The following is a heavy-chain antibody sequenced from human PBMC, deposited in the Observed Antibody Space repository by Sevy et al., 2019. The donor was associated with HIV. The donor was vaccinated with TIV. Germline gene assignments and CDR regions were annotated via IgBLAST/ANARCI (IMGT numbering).Heavy chain of an antibody. Sequence: GGSLRLSCAASGFTFSSYSMHWVRQPPGKGLEWVSSISSSGTYIYYADSVKGRFTISRDNAKNSLYLQMNSLRAEDTAVYYCARGPDYYDRSGYYYQWGQGTLVTVSS. CDR2: ISSSGTYI. D-gene: IGHD3-22*01. V-gene: IGHV3-21*01. J-gene: IGHJ4*02. CDR1: GFTFSSYS. CDR3: ARGPDYYDRSGYYYQ.